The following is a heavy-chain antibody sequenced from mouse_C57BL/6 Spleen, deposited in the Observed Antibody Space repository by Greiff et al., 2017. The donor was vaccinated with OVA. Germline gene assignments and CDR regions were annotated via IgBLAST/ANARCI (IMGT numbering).Heavy chain of an antibody. CDR2: ISYDGSN. CDR3: ARALYDYDDPLFAY. D-gene: IGHD2-4*01. J-gene: IGHJ3*01. V-gene: IGHV3-6*01. Sequence: DVKLQESGPGLVKPSQSLSLTCSVTGYSITSGYYWNWIRQFPGNKLEWMGYISYDGSNNYNPSLKNRISITRDTSKNQFFLKLNSVTTEDTATYYCARALYDYDDPLFAYWGQGTLVTVSA. CDR1: GYSITSGYY.